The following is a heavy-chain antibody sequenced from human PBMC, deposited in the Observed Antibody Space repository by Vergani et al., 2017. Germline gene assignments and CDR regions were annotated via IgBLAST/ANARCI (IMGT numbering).Heavy chain of an antibody. Sequence: EVQLVESGGGLVTPGGSLRLPCAASGFTLSNAWMNWVRPAPGKGLEWVGRIKSKTDGGTTDYAAPGKGRLTISRDHSKNTLYLQMNSLKTEDTAVYYCTTSLHPGYCGGTSCYCPYYYYYYMDVWGKGTTVTVSS. CDR3: TTSLHPGYCGGTSCYCPYYYYYYMDV. CDR2: IKSKTDGGTT. J-gene: IGHJ6*03. D-gene: IGHD2-2*01. V-gene: IGHV3-15*07. CDR1: GFTLSNAW.